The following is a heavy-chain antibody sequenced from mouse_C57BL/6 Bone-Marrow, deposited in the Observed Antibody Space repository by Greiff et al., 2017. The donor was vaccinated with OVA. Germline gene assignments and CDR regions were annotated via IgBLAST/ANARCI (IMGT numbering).Heavy chain of an antibody. J-gene: IGHJ4*01. CDR2: IYPGSGST. Sequence: QVQLQQPGAELVKPGASVKMSCKASGYTFTSYWITWVKQRPGQGLEWIGDIYPGSGSTNYNEKFKSKATLTVDASSSTAYMQLSSLTSEDSAVYYCARLGYSYYYAMDYWGQGTSVTVSS. V-gene: IGHV1-55*01. D-gene: IGHD2-12*01. CDR1: GYTFTSYW. CDR3: ARLGYSYYYAMDY.